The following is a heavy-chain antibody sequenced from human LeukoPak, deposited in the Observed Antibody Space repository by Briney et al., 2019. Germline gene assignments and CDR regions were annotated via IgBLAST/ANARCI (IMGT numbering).Heavy chain of an antibody. J-gene: IGHJ4*02. D-gene: IGHD4-23*01. CDR1: GYTFTAYY. Sequence: GASVKVSCKASGYTFTAYYLYWVRQAPGQGLEWMGCINPNSGATNYAQKFQGRVTMTRVTSISTAYMTLSSLRSDDTAVYYCVKDQGVMTTALTPPPLWGQGTLVTVSS. CDR3: VKDQGVMTTALTPPPL. CDR2: INPNSGAT. V-gene: IGHV1-2*02.